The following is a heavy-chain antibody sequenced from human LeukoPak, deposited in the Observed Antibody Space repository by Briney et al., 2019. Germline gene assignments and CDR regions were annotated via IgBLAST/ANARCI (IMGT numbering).Heavy chain of an antibody. CDR1: GFTFNSYA. V-gene: IGHV3-23*01. D-gene: IGHD7-27*01. CDR3: AKDLLNWASFDY. Sequence: GGSLRLSCATSGFTFNSYAMSWVRQAPGKGLEWVSAISGSGGSTYYADSVKGRFTISRDNSKNTLSLQMNSLRAEDTAVYYCAKDLLNWASFDYWGQGTLVTVSS. CDR2: ISGSGGST. J-gene: IGHJ4*02.